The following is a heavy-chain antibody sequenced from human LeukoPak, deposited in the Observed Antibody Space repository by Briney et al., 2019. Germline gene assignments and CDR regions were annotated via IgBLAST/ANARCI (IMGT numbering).Heavy chain of an antibody. V-gene: IGHV3-48*01. D-gene: IGHD5-24*01. Sequence: GGSLRLSCAASGFTLSSYSRKSVRQAPGKGLGWVSYISSSSITIYNARSVKGEFTISRDNAKNSLYLQMNSLKAEDTAVYYCAKSGGYNTGVYYYGMDVWGQGTTVTVSS. CDR1: GFTLSSYS. J-gene: IGHJ6*02. CDR3: AKSGGYNTGVYYYGMDV. CDR2: ISSSSITI.